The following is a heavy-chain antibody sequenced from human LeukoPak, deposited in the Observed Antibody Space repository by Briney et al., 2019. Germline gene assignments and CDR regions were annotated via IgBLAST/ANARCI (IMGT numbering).Heavy chain of an antibody. V-gene: IGHV3-30-3*01. D-gene: IGHD3-10*01. Sequence: GGSLRLSCAASGFTVSSNYMNWVRQAPGKGLEWVAVISYDGSNKYYADSVKGRFTISRDNSKNTLYLQMNSLRAEDTAVYYCARDTQRIGELLGGGAFDIWGQGTMVTVSS. J-gene: IGHJ3*02. CDR3: ARDTQRIGELLGGGAFDI. CDR1: GFTVSSNY. CDR2: ISYDGSNK.